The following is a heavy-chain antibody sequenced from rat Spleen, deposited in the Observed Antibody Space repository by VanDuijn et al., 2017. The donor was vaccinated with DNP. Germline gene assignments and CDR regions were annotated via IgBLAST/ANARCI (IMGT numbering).Heavy chain of an antibody. J-gene: IGHJ1*01. D-gene: IGHD2-2*01. CDR2: ISTGGGST. CDR3: TTGGYLRDWYFDF. V-gene: IGHV5-27*01. CDR1: GFTFSNYY. Sequence: EVQLVESGGGLVQPGRSLKLSCAASGFTFSNYYMAWVRLAPTKGLEWVAYISTGGGSTYYRDSVKGRFTISRDNAKSTLYLQMDSLRSEDAATYYCTTGGYLRDWYFDFWGPGTVVTVSS.